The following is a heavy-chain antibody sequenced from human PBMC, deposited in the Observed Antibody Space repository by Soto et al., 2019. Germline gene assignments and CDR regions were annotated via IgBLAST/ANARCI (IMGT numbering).Heavy chain of an antibody. CDR2: INLSGIT. CDR3: ARGRRDILLIGWFDP. V-gene: IGHV4-34*01. J-gene: IGHJ5*02. D-gene: IGHD2-8*01. Sequence: SETLSLTCAVSGGSFSDYYWSWIRQPPGKGLEWIGEINLSGITNYNPSLKSRVTMSVDTSKNQSSLKLSSVTAADTAVYYCARGRRDILLIGWFDPWGQGTLVTAPQ. CDR1: GGSFSDYY.